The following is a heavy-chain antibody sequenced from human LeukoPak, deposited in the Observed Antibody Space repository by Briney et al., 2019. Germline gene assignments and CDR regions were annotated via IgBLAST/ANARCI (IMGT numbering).Heavy chain of an antibody. D-gene: IGHD6-19*01. J-gene: IGHJ4*02. V-gene: IGHV1-18*01. CDR2: ISAYNGNT. CDR1: GYTFTSYG. CDR3: ARYSSGWYYFDY. Sequence: ASVKVSCKASGYTFTSYGISWVRQAPGQGLEWMGWISAYNGNTNYAQKLQGRVTMTTDTSTSTAYVELRSLRSDDTAVYYCARYSSGWYYFDYWGQGTLVTVSS.